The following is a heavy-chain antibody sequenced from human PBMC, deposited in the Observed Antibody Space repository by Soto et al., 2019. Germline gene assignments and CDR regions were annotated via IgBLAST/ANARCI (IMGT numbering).Heavy chain of an antibody. J-gene: IGHJ3*02. CDR3: ARCGYCSGGSCFLDAFDM. CDR1: GGSISSSSYY. Sequence: SETLSLTCTVSGGSISSSSYYWGWIRQPPGKWLEWIGSIYYGGSTYYSPSLKSRVTIFLDTPNNQFSLRLSSVTAADTAVYYCARCGYCSGGSCFLDAFDMWGQGTMVTVSS. CDR2: IYYGGST. V-gene: IGHV4-39*01. D-gene: IGHD2-15*01.